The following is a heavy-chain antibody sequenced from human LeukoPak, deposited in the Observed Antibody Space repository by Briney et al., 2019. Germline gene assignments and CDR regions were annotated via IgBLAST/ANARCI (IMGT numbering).Heavy chain of an antibody. V-gene: IGHV1-8*01. CDR2: MNPNSGDT. Sequence: ASVKVSCKASGYTFTSYDINWVRQATGQGLEWMGWMNPNSGDTGYAQKFQGRVTMTRSTSISTAYMELSSLRFEDTAVYYCTRSVRNGHIDYWGQGTLVTVSS. CDR3: TRSVRNGHIDY. D-gene: IGHD2-21*01. J-gene: IGHJ4*02. CDR1: GYTFTSYD.